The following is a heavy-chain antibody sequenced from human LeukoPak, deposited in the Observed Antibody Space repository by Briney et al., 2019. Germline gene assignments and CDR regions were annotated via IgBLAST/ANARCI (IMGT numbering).Heavy chain of an antibody. CDR3: ASGYQLLHARGVGAFEI. J-gene: IGHJ3*02. D-gene: IGHD2-2*01. CDR1: GGFFSGYY. CDR2: INHSGST. V-gene: IGHV4-34*01. Sequence: SETLSLTCAVYGGFFSGYYWSWIRQPPGKGLEWIGEINHSGSTNYNPSLKSRVTISVDTSKNQLSLKLSSVTAADTAVYYCASGYQLLHARGVGAFEIWGQGTMVTVSS.